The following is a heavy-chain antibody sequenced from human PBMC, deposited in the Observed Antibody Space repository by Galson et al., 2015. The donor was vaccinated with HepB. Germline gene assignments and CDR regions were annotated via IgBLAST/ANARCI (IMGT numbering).Heavy chain of an antibody. CDR1: GGTFSSYA. V-gene: IGHV1-69*13. CDR3: AREGVAAVVNPFDY. D-gene: IGHD2-15*01. J-gene: IGHJ4*02. Sequence: SVKVSCKASGGTFSSYAISWVRQAPGQGLEWMGGITPIFGTANYAQKFQGRLTITADESTSTAYMELNSLRSEDTAVYYCAREGVAAVVNPFDYWGQGTLVTVSS. CDR2: ITPIFGTA.